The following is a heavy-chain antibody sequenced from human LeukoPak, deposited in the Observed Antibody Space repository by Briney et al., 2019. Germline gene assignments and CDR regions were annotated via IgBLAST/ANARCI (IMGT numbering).Heavy chain of an antibody. J-gene: IGHJ4*02. CDR3: AKDLFRGHQYYFDY. Sequence: PGGSLRLSCAASGFTFSSSAMSWVRQVPGKGLEWVSGISASGGSTSYADSVRGRFTISRDNSKNTLYLQMNSLRAEDTAVYYCAKDLFRGHQYYFDYWGQGTLVTVSS. D-gene: IGHD2-2*01. CDR1: GFTFSSSA. CDR2: ISASGGST. V-gene: IGHV3-23*01.